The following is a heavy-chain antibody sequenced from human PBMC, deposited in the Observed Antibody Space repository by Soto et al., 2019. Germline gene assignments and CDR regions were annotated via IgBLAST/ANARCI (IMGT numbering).Heavy chain of an antibody. J-gene: IGHJ3*02. CDR3: AKGPGPSIPAAMHDDAFDI. V-gene: IGHV3-23*01. Sequence: VQLLESGGGLVQPGGSLRLSCAASGFTFSSYAMSWVRPAPGKGLEWVSAISGSGGSTYYADSVKGRFTISTDNSKNTLYLQMKSLRDEDTAVYYCAKGPGPSIPAAMHDDAFDIWGHGKMVTDYS. CDR1: GFTFSSYA. D-gene: IGHD2-2*01. CDR2: ISGSGGST.